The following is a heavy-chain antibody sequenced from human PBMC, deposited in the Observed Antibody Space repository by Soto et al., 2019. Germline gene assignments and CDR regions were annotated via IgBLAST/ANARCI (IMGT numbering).Heavy chain of an antibody. Sequence: PGESLKISCQASGYTFTNYYIAWVRQVPGKGLEWMGRIDPSDSYIKYSPSFEGHVTMSVDKSISTAFLQWSRLEASDTAMYFCAIPLARTTPFDYWGQGYLVTVSS. V-gene: IGHV5-10-1*01. D-gene: IGHD1-7*01. J-gene: IGHJ4*02. CDR2: IDPSDSYI. CDR3: AIPLARTTPFDY. CDR1: GYTFTNYY.